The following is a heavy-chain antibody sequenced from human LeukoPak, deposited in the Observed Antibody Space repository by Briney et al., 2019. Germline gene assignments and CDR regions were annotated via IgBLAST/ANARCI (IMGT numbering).Heavy chain of an antibody. D-gene: IGHD5-18*01. CDR3: ARSGGYSYGALGY. J-gene: IGHJ4*02. CDR2: IYYSGST. V-gene: IGHV4-59*08. Sequence: SETLSLTCTVSGGSISSYYWSWIRQPPGKGLEWIGYIYYSGSTNYNPTLKSRVTISVDTSKNQFSLKLSSVTAADTAVYYCARSGGYSYGALGYWGQGTLVTVSS. CDR1: GGSISSYY.